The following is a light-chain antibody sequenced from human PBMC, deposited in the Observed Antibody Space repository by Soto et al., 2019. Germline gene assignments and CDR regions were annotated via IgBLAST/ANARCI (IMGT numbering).Light chain of an antibody. CDR3: QQYNNWPPEIT. J-gene: IGKJ5*01. Sequence: EIVMSQSPATLSVSPGERATLSCRASQSVSSNLAWYQQKPGQAPRLLIYGASTRATGIPARFSGSGSGTEFTLTISSLQSEDFDVYYCQQYNNWPPEITFGQGTRLEIK. CDR1: QSVSSN. CDR2: GAS. V-gene: IGKV3-15*01.